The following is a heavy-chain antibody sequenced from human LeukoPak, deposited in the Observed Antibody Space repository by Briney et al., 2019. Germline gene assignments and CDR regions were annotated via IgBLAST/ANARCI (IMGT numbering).Heavy chain of an antibody. Sequence: PGGSLRLSCRTSGFPFSSFGMHWVRQAPGKGLEWVAFTRYDGRKEDYADFVRGRFTISRDNSKKEIYLQLSSVSPEDTAIYYCAKDRTRHYFQYWGQGTLVTVSS. J-gene: IGHJ4*02. CDR2: TRYDGRKE. V-gene: IGHV3-30*02. CDR3: AKDRTRHYFQY. CDR1: GFPFSSFG.